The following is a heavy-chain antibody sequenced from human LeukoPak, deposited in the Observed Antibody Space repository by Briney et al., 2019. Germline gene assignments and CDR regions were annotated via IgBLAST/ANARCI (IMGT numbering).Heavy chain of an antibody. CDR3: AREGVGTFDY. CDR1: GFTFRSYW. CDR2: IKQNGSDK. Sequence: PAGSLRLSCAASGFTFRSYWMSWIRQAPAKELEWVAYIKQNGSDKYYVDSVKGRFTISRDNPKNSLYLQMNGLRAEDTAVYYCAREGVGTFDYWGQGTLVTVSS. J-gene: IGHJ4*02. V-gene: IGHV3-7*04. D-gene: IGHD6-13*01.